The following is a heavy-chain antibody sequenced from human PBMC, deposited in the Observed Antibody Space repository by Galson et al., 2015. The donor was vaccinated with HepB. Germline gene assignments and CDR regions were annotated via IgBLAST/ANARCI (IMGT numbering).Heavy chain of an antibody. CDR1: GFTFDDYA. V-gene: IGHV3-9*01. CDR2: ISWNSGSI. CDR3: AKDIYNSDGSCLIDY. J-gene: IGHJ4*02. Sequence: SLRLSCAASGFTFDDYAMHWVRQAPGKGLEWVSGISWNSGSIGYADSVKGRFTISRDNAKNSLYLQMNSLSTDDTAFYYCAKDIYNSDGSCLIDYRGQGTLVTVSS. D-gene: IGHD2-15*01.